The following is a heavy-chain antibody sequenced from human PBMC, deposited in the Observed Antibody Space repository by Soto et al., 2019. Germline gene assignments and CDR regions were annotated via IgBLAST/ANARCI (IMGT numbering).Heavy chain of an antibody. CDR1: GYTFTSYG. CDR3: ASHPRDSSGYWYYFDY. V-gene: IGHV1-18*01. D-gene: IGHD3-22*01. Sequence: ASVKVSCKASGYTFTSYGISWVRQAPGQGLEWMGWISAYNGNTNYAQKLQGRVTMTTDTSTSTAYMELRSLGAEDTAVYYCASHPRDSSGYWYYFDYWGQGTLVTVSS. J-gene: IGHJ4*02. CDR2: ISAYNGNT.